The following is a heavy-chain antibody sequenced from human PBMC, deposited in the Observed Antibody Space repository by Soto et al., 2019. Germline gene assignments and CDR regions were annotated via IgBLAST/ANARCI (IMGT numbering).Heavy chain of an antibody. V-gene: IGHV4-59*01. Sequence: PSETLSLTCTVSGVSIRSYYWSWIRQPPGKGLEWIGYIYYSGSTNYNPSLKSRVTISVDTSKNQFSLKLSSVTAADTAVYYCARVTSGSPQGADYWGHGTLVTVSS. CDR3: ARVTSGSPQGADY. J-gene: IGHJ4*01. CDR2: IYYSGST. D-gene: IGHD3-10*01. CDR1: GVSIRSYY.